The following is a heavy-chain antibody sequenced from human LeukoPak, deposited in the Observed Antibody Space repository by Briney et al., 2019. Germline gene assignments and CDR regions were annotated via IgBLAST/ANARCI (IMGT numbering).Heavy chain of an antibody. CDR2: VKSDGSNP. V-gene: IGHV3-74*01. J-gene: IGHJ6*04. CDR1: RFSFSNYW. CDR3: AKDIYCSSPSCYKYYYYGMDV. D-gene: IGHD2-2*02. Sequence: PGGSLRLSCAASRFSFSNYWMHWVRQAPGKGLVWVSRVKSDGSNPSYADSVKGRFTISRDNSKNSLYLQMNSLRAEDTALYYCAKDIYCSSPSCYKYYYYGMDVWGKGTTVTVSS.